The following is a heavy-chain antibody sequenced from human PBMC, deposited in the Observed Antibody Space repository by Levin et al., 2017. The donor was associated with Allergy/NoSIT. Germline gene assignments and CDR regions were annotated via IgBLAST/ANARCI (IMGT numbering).Heavy chain of an antibody. Sequence: GGSLRLSCAASGFTFSSYAMSWVRQAPGKGLEWVSAISGSGGSTYYADSVKGRFTISRDNSKNTLYLQMNSLRAEDTAVYYCAKDLRYGSGSSPPRLFDYWGQGTLVTVSS. CDR1: GFTFSSYA. V-gene: IGHV3-23*01. CDR3: AKDLRYGSGSSPPRLFDY. CDR2: ISGSGGST. D-gene: IGHD3-10*01. J-gene: IGHJ4*02.